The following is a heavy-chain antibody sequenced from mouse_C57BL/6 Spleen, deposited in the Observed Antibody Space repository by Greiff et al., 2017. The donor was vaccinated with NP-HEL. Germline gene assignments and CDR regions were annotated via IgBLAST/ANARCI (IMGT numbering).Heavy chain of an antibody. CDR3: ARGESPYWYFDV. CDR1: GYTFTSYG. V-gene: IGHV1-81*01. Sequence: QVQLQQSGAELARPGASVKLSCKASGYTFTSYGISWVKQRTGQGLEWIGEIYPRSGNTYYNEKFKGKATLTADKTSSTAYMELRSLTSEDSAVYVCARGESPYWYFDVWGTGTTVTVSS. CDR2: IYPRSGNT. J-gene: IGHJ1*03.